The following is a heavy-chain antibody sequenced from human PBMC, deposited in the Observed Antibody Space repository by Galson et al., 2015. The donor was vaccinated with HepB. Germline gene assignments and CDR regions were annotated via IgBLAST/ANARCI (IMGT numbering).Heavy chain of an antibody. J-gene: IGHJ3*02. D-gene: IGHD3-22*01. Sequence: SETLSLTCTVSGGSISDYYWSWIRQPAGNGLEWIGRIYTTGSTNYNPSLESRVTMSVDTSKNQFSLKLRSVTAADTAVYYCARSPLTSYYDRSGYADSFDIWGRGTMVTVSS. CDR1: GGSISDYY. CDR2: IYTTGST. CDR3: ARSPLTSYYDRSGYADSFDI. V-gene: IGHV4-4*07.